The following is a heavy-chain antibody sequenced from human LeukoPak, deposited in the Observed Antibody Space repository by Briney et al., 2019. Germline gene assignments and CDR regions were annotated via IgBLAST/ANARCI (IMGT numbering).Heavy chain of an antibody. J-gene: IGHJ6*04. Sequence: PGGSLRLSCGACGLTFSSYEMNWVRRAPGKGLGWVSYISSSGSTIYYADSVKGRFTIPRDNAKNSLYLQMNSLRAEDTAVYYCAERGITMIGGVWGKRTTVTIST. CDR3: AERGITMIGGV. CDR2: ISSSGSTI. V-gene: IGHV3-48*03. D-gene: IGHD3-10*02. CDR1: GLTFSSYE.